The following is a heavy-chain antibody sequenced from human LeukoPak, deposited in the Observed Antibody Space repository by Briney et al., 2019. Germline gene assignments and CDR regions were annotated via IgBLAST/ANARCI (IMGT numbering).Heavy chain of an antibody. J-gene: IGHJ3*02. CDR2: IYYSGST. D-gene: IGHD2-2*01. V-gene: IGHV4-39*01. Sequence: SETLSLTXTVSGGSLGSGSYSWSWIGQPAGKGLEWIGSIYYSGSTYYNPSLKSRVTISVDTSKNQFSLKLSSVTAADTAVYYCARRLDIVVVPAADDRDAFDIWGQGTMVTVSS. CDR3: ARRLDIVVVPAADDRDAFDI. CDR1: GGSLGSGSYS.